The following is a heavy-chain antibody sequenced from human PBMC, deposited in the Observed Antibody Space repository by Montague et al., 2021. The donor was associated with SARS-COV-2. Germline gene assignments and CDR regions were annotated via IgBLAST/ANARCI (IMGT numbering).Heavy chain of an antibody. V-gene: IGHV4-59*01. Sequence: SETLSLTCSVSGGPISGYYWSWIRQSPGKGLEWIGYIYDSGGTIYNPSLKSRVIISVDTSKSQFSLKLSSVTAADTAVYYCARDRFIAGGRLPHGFDPWGQGTLVIVSS. D-gene: IGHD6-13*01. J-gene: IGHJ5*02. CDR2: IYDSGGT. CDR1: GGPISGYY. CDR3: ARDRFIAGGRLPHGFDP.